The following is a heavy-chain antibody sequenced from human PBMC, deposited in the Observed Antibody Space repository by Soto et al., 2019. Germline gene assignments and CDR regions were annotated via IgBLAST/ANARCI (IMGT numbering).Heavy chain of an antibody. D-gene: IGHD3-22*01. CDR1: GFTFSSYA. CDR3: AREVVTDY. CDR2: ISYDGSNK. J-gene: IGHJ4*02. Sequence: QVQLVESGGGVVQPGRSLRLSCAASGFTFSSYAMHWVRQAPGKGLEWVAVISYDGSNKYYADSVKGRFTISRDNSKKPLYLQMNSLRAEDTAVYYCAREVVTDYWGQGTLVIVSS. V-gene: IGHV3-30-3*01.